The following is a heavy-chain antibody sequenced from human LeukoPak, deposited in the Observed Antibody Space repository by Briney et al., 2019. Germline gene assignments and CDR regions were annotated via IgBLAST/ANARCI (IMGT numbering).Heavy chain of an antibody. CDR3: AFHSGIAAAGTLDY. CDR1: GFTFSSYA. CDR2: ISGSGGST. Sequence: GGSLRLPCAASGFTFSSYAMSWVRQAPGKGLEWVSAISGSGGSTYYADSVKGRFTISRDNSKNTLYLQMNSLRAEDTAVYSCAFHSGIAAAGTLDYWGQGTLVTVSS. D-gene: IGHD6-13*01. J-gene: IGHJ4*02. V-gene: IGHV3-23*01.